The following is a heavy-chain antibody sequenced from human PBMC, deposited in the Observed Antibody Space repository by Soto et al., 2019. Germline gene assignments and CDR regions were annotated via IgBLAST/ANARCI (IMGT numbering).Heavy chain of an antibody. J-gene: IGHJ4*02. CDR2: IYYSGST. CDR3: ARETTSGWPLDY. V-gene: IGHV4-31*03. Sequence: QVQLQESGPGLVKPSQTLSLTCTVSGGSISSGGYYWRWIRQHPGKGLEWIGYIYYSGSTYYNPSLQSRVTIAVDTSKNQFSLKLSSVTAADTAVYYCARETTSGWPLDYWGQGTLVTVSS. D-gene: IGHD6-19*01. CDR1: GGSISSGGYY.